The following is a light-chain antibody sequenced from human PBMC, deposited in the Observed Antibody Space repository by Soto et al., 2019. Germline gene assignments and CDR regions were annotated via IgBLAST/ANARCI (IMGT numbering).Light chain of an antibody. CDR2: SDN. CDR1: SSNIAINY. V-gene: IGLV1-47*02. CDR3: AAWDDSLSGLP. J-gene: IGLJ2*01. Sequence: QSVLTQSPSASGTPGQRVTISCSGSSSNIAINYVYWYQQLPGTAPKLLIYSDNQRPSGVPDRFSGSKSGTSASLAISGLRSEDEADYYCAAWDDSLSGLPFGGGTKLTVL.